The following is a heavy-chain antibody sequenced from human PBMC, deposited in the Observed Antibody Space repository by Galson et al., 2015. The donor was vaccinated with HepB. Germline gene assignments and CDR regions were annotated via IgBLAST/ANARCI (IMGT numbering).Heavy chain of an antibody. Sequence: SVKVSCKASGYTFTSYDINWVRQATGQGLEWMGWMNPNSGNTGYAQKFQGRVTMTRNTSISTAYMELRSLRSDDTAVYYCARAASSGMEWLLSFGVFGLDYWGQGTLVTVSS. CDR3: ARAASSGMEWLLSFGVFGLDY. J-gene: IGHJ4*02. CDR1: GYTFTSYD. D-gene: IGHD3-3*01. CDR2: MNPNSGNT. V-gene: IGHV1-8*01.